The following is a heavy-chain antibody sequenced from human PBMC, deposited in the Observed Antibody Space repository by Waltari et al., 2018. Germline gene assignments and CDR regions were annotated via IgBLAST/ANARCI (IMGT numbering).Heavy chain of an antibody. CDR2: IYYSGSS. Sequence: QLQLQESGPGLVKPSETLSLTCTVSGGSISSSSYYWGWIRQPPGTGLEWIGSIYYSGSSYYNPSVKSGVSISVDTSKNQFSLKLSSVTAAETAVYYWASQPRRDGRGAFDYWGQGTLVTVSS. V-gene: IGHV4-39*01. CDR1: GGSISSSSYY. D-gene: IGHD3-10*01. CDR3: ASQPRRDGRGAFDY. J-gene: IGHJ4*02.